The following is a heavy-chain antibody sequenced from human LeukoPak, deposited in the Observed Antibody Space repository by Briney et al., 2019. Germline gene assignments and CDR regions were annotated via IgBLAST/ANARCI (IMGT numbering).Heavy chain of an antibody. V-gene: IGHV4-30-2*01. CDR3: ARVQRTEEGGYSYYYIDV. CDR1: GGSISSGGYY. J-gene: IGHJ6*03. Sequence: PSETLSLTCTVSGGSISSGGYYWSWIRQPPGKGLEWIGYIYHSGSTYYNPSLKSRVTISVDRSKNQFSLKLSSVTAADTAVYYCARVQRTEEGGYSYYYIDVWGKGTTVTVSS. CDR2: IYHSGST. D-gene: IGHD1-26*01.